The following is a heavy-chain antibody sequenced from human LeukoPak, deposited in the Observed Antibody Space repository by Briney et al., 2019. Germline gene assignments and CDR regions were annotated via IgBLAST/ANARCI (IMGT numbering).Heavy chain of an antibody. D-gene: IGHD6-13*01. Sequence: PSETLSLTCAVYGGSFSGYYWSWIRQPPGKGLEWIGEINHSGSTNYNPSLKSRVTISVDTSKNQFSLKLSSVTAADTAVYYCASRIAAAPLTKASDIWGQGTMVTVSS. CDR3: ASRIAAAPLTKASDI. V-gene: IGHV4-34*01. CDR2: INHSGST. J-gene: IGHJ3*02. CDR1: GGSFSGYY.